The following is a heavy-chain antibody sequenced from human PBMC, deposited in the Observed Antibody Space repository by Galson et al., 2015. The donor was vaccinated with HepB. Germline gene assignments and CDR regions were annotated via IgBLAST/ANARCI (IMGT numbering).Heavy chain of an antibody. CDR3: ARVLTYYDILTGYYGGPYYCYMDV. Sequence: SLRLSCAASGFTFSSYSMNWVRQAPGKGLEWVSYISSSGSTIYYADSVKGRFTISRDNAKNSLYLQMNSLRAEDTAVYYCARVLTYYDILTGYYGGPYYCYMDVWGKGTTVTVSS. V-gene: IGHV3-48*04. CDR1: GFTFSSYS. D-gene: IGHD3-9*01. CDR2: ISSSGSTI. J-gene: IGHJ6*03.